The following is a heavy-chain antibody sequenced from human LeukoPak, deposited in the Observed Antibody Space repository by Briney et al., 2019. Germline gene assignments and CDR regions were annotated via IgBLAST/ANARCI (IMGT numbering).Heavy chain of an antibody. J-gene: IGHJ6*03. D-gene: IGHD2-2*01. CDR2: IYSGGST. Sequence: PGGSLRLSCAASGFTFSSCAMSWVRQAPGKGLEWVSVIYSGGSTYYADSVKGRFTISRDNSKNTLYLQMNSLRAEDTAVYYCARDRSYTTRCYPYYYYMDVWGKGTTVTVSS. CDR1: GFTFSSCA. CDR3: ARDRSYTTRCYPYYYYMDV. V-gene: IGHV3-66*02.